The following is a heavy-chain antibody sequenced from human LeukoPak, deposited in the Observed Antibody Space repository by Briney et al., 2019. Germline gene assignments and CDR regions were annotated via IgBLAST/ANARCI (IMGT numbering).Heavy chain of an antibody. CDR3: ARAPHLEGW. CDR1: GGSFSGYY. J-gene: IGHJ4*02. D-gene: IGHD6-19*01. Sequence: PSETLSLTCAVYGGSFSGYYWSWIRQHPGKGLEWIGEINHSGSTNYNPSLKSRVTISVDTSKNQFSLKLSSVTAADTAVYYCARAPHLEGWWGQGTLVTVSS. V-gene: IGHV4-34*01. CDR2: INHSGST.